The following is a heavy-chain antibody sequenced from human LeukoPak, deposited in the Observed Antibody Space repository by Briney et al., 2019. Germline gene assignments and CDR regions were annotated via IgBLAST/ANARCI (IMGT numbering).Heavy chain of an antibody. CDR1: GGTFSSYA. V-gene: IGHV1-18*01. CDR3: ARGPPMIVP. CDR2: ISAYNGNT. D-gene: IGHD3-22*01. Sequence: ASVKVSCKASGGTFSSYAIIWVRQAPGQGLEWMGWISAYNGNTNYAQKLQGRVTMTRDTSTTTAYMELRSLRSDDTAVYYCARGPPMIVPWGQGTLVTVSS. J-gene: IGHJ5*02.